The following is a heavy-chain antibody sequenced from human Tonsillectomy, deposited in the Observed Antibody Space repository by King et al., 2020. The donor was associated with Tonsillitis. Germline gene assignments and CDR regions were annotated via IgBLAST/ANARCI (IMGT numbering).Heavy chain of an antibody. CDR3: ARSYGVYGWYFFYH. CDR2: INHSGST. Sequence: VQLQQWGAGLLKPSETLSLNCAVYGGSFSGYYWSWIRQPPGKGLEWIGEINHSGSTNYNPSLKSRVAISVDTSKNQFSLNLSSVTAADTAVYFCARSYGVYGWYFFYHWGQGTLVTVSS. CDR1: GGSFSGYY. J-gene: IGHJ4*02. V-gene: IGHV4-34*01. D-gene: IGHD6-19*01.